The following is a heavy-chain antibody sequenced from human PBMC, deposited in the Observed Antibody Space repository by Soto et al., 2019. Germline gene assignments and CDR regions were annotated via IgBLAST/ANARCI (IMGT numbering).Heavy chain of an antibody. CDR2: IYYSGST. J-gene: IGHJ4*02. D-gene: IGHD3-10*01. CDR3: ARDPTLLYGTFDY. Sequence: SETLSLTCTVSGGSISSYYWSWIRQPPEKGLEWIGYIYYSGSTNYNPSLKSRVTISVDTSKNQFSLKLSSVTAADTAVYYCARDPTLLYGTFDYWGQGTLVTVSS. CDR1: GGSISSYY. V-gene: IGHV4-59*01.